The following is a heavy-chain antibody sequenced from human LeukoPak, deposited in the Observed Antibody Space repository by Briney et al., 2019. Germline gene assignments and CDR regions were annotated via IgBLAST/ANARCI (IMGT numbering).Heavy chain of an antibody. CDR3: ARGVQLWLDAFDI. CDR2: ISSSGSTI. J-gene: IGHJ3*02. CDR1: GFTFSSYG. Sequence: GGTLRLSCAASGFTFSSYGMSWIRQAPGKGLEWVSYISSSGSTIYYADSVKGRFTISRDNAKNSLYLQMNSLRAEDTAVYYCARGVQLWLDAFDIWGQGTMVTVSS. V-gene: IGHV3-48*04. D-gene: IGHD5-18*01.